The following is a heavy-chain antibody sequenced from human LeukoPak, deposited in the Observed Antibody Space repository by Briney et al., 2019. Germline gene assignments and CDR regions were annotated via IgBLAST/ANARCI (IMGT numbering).Heavy chain of an antibody. CDR3: ASSFTLGYCSSTSCPLDY. Sequence: SETLSLTCAVYGGSFSGYYWSWIRQPPGKGLEWIGEINHSGSTNYNPSLKSRVTISVDTSKNQFSLKLSSVTAADTAVYYCASSFTLGYCSSTSCPLDYWGQGTLVTVSS. D-gene: IGHD2-2*01. CDR2: INHSGST. J-gene: IGHJ4*02. CDR1: GGSFSGYY. V-gene: IGHV4-34*01.